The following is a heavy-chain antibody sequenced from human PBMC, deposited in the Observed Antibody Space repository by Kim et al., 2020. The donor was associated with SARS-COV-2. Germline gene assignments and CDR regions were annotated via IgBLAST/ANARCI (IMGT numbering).Heavy chain of an antibody. CDR3: ARRGYGSGSYYNDY. CDR1: GGSISSYY. Sequence: SETLSLTCTVSGGSISSYYWSWIRQPPGNGLEWIGYIYYSGSTHYNPSLKSRVTISVDTSKNQFSLKLSSVTAADTAVYYCARRGYGSGSYYNDYWGQGT. J-gene: IGHJ4*02. D-gene: IGHD3-10*01. V-gene: IGHV4-59*08. CDR2: IYYSGST.